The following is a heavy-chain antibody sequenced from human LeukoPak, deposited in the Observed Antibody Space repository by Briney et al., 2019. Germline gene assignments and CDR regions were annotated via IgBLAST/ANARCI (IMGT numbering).Heavy chain of an antibody. CDR2: IYYSGSS. V-gene: IGHV4-59*01. Sequence: PSETLSLTCTVSGGSISSYYWSWIRQPPGKGLEWIGYIYYSGSSNYNSSLKSRVTISVDTSRNQFSLKLSSVTAADTAVYYCARVGWLQLSYYFDYWGQGTLVTVSS. CDR3: ARVGWLQLSYYFDY. J-gene: IGHJ4*02. D-gene: IGHD5-24*01. CDR1: GGSISSYY.